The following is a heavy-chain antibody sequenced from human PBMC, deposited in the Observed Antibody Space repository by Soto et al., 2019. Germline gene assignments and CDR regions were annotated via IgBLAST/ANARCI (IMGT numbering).Heavy chain of an antibody. V-gene: IGHV1-18*01. Sequence: ASVKVSCKASGYTFTSYGISWVRQAPGQGLEWMGWISAYNGNTNYAQKLQGRVTMTTDTSTSTAYMELRSLRSDDTAVYYCGREAYDILTGSRRFDPWGQGTLVTVSS. D-gene: IGHD3-9*01. CDR2: ISAYNGNT. CDR1: GYTFTSYG. CDR3: GREAYDILTGSRRFDP. J-gene: IGHJ5*02.